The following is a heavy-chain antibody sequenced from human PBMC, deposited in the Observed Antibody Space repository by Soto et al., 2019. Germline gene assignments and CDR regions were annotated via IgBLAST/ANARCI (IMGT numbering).Heavy chain of an antibody. Sequence: QVQLVESGGGVVQPGRSLRLSCAASGFTFSSYGMHWVRQAPGKGLEWVAVISYDGSNKYYADSVKGRFTISRDNSKNPLYLQMNSLRAEDTAVYYCAKDREYSSSPNWFDPWGQGTLVTVSS. CDR3: AKDREYSSSPNWFDP. D-gene: IGHD6-6*01. V-gene: IGHV3-30*18. CDR2: ISYDGSNK. CDR1: GFTFSSYG. J-gene: IGHJ5*02.